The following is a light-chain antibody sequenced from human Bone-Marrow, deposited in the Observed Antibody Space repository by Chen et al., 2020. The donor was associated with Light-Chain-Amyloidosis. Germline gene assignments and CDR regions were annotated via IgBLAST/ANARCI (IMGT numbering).Light chain of an antibody. CDR1: NIGSKR. CDR2: DDR. Sequence: SYVLNQPPSVSVAPGPTARITCGGNNIGSKRVHWYQQKPGQAPILVVYDDRDRPSGIPGRFSGSNFGNTATLTVSRVEAGDEADYYCQVWDSSSDHVVFGGGTKLTVL. J-gene: IGLJ2*01. CDR3: QVWDSSSDHVV. V-gene: IGLV3-21*02.